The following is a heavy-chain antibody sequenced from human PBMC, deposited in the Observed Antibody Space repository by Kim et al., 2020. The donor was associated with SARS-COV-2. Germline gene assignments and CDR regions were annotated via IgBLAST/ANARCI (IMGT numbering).Heavy chain of an antibody. Sequence: YAQKFQGQVTITADESTSTAYMELSSLRSEDTAVYYCARGKWELSDAFDIWGQGTMVTVSS. V-gene: IGHV1-69*01. J-gene: IGHJ3*02. CDR3: ARGKWELSDAFDI. D-gene: IGHD1-26*01.